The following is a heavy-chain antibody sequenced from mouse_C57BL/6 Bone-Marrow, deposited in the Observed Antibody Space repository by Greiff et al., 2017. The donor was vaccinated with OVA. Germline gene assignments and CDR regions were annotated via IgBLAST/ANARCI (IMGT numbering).Heavy chain of an antibody. V-gene: IGHV1-64*01. CDR3: AFYGSSRNYFDY. CDR2: IHPNSGST. Sequence: QVQLQQPGAELVKPGASVKLSCKASGYTFTSYWMHWVKQRPGQGLEWIGMIHPNSGSTNYNEKFKSKATLTVDKSSSTAYMQLSSLTSEDSAVYYCAFYGSSRNYFDYWGQGTTLTVSS. D-gene: IGHD1-1*01. CDR1: GYTFTSYW. J-gene: IGHJ2*01.